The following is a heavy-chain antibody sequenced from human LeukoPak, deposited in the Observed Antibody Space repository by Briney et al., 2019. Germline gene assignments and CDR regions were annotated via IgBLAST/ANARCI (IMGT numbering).Heavy chain of an antibody. V-gene: IGHV3-7*01. Sequence: PGGSLRLSCAASVFTFTNYWMSWVRQASGKGLEWVANIKQDGSEKYYVDSVKGQFTISRDNAKNSLSLQMSSLRAEDTALYYCATLPYCSSTSYYAYWREGTLVTVSS. CDR1: VFTFTNYW. CDR3: ATLPYCSSTSYYAY. J-gene: IGHJ4*02. CDR2: IKQDGSEK. D-gene: IGHD2-2*01.